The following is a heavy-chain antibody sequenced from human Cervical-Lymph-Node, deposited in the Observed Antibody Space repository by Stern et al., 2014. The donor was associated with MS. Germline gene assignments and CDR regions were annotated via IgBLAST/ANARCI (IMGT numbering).Heavy chain of an antibody. CDR2: IYPGDSDT. V-gene: IGHV5-51*01. CDR3: ARDYGDYAFDY. CDR1: GYSFTANW. Sequence: EVQLVQSGAEVKTPGESQKISCKGSGYSFTANWIAWVRQMPGKGLEWMGIIYPGDSDTRYSPSFQGQVTISADKSISTAYLQWSSLKASDTAMYYCARDYGDYAFDYGGQGTLVTVSS. J-gene: IGHJ4*02. D-gene: IGHD4-17*01.